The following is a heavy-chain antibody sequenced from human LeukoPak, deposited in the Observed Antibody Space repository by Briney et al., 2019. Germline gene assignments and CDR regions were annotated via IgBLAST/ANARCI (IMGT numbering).Heavy chain of an antibody. CDR3: ARESFGSGRNNWFDP. V-gene: IGHV4-59*01. Sequence: SETLSLTCTVSGGSIDSYYWSWIRQPRGKGLEWIGFIYYSGSTKYNPSLKSRVTISMDRSTNQFSLKLTSVTAADTAVYYCARESFGSGRNNWFDPWGQGTLVTVSS. CDR1: GGSIDSYY. CDR2: IYYSGST. J-gene: IGHJ5*02. D-gene: IGHD3-10*01.